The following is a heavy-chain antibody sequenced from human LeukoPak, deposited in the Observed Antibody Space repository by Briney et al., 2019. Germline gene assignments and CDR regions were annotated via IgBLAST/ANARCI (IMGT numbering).Heavy chain of an antibody. Sequence: SVTVSFKASGFTFTNSAVQWVRQARGQRLEWIGWIVFGCGITNYAQKFQERVTVTRDMSASTAYMELSSLRSEDTAVYYCAAEKRVYCSGGACYPDAFDIWGQGTTVTVSS. D-gene: IGHD2-15*01. V-gene: IGHV1-58*01. CDR3: AAEKRVYCSGGACYPDAFDI. CDR1: GFTFTNSA. J-gene: IGHJ3*02. CDR2: IVFGCGIT.